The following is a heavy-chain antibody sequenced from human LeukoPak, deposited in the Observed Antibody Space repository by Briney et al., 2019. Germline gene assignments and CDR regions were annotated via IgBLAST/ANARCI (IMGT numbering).Heavy chain of an antibody. CDR3: ARSLLPVLRFLEWSFDAFDI. V-gene: IGHV1-69*06. CDR1: GGTFSNYA. CDR2: IIPLFDTA. Sequence: SVKVSCKASGGTFSNYAISWVRQAPGQGLEWMGGIIPLFDTADYAQKFQGRVTITADKSTSTAYMELSSLRSEDTAVYYCARSLLPVLRFLEWSFDAFDIWGQGTMVTVSS. D-gene: IGHD3-3*01. J-gene: IGHJ3*02.